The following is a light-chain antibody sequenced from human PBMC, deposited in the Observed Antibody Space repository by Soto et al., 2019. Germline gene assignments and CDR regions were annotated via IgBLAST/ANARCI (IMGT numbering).Light chain of an antibody. V-gene: IGKV1-33*01. CDR2: DAS. Sequence: DIQMTQSPSSLSASVGDRVTITCQASQDISNYLNWYQQKPGKAPKLLIYDASNLETGVPSRFSGSGSGTDFTFTIRSLQAEDIATYYCQQYDNLPPLTFGGGTKVEIK. CDR1: QDISNY. CDR3: QQYDNLPPLT. J-gene: IGKJ4*01.